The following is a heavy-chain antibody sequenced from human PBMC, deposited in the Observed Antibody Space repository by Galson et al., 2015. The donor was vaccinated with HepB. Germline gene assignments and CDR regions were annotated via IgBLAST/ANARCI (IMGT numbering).Heavy chain of an antibody. Sequence: SLRLSCAASGSTFRTYDMHWVRQAAGTGVEWVAAIGKSSDTYFPSSVKGRFIISRENAKNSLYLQMNSLRDGDTAVYYCVREGTSSSWNNWYFDPWGRGTLVTVSS. J-gene: IGHJ2*01. CDR1: GSTFRTYD. V-gene: IGHV3-13*01. CDR2: IGKSSDT. D-gene: IGHD6-13*01. CDR3: VREGTSSSWNNWYFDP.